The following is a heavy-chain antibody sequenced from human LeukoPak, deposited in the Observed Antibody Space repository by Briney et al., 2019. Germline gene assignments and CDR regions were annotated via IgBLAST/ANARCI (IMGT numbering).Heavy chain of an antibody. CDR3: AELGITMIGGV. D-gene: IGHD3-10*02. Sequence: GGSLRLSCAASGFIFRSYEMNWIRQTPGKGLEWLSYISTSGTDVKYADSVKGRFTISRDNAKNSLYLQMNSLRAEDTAVYYCAELGITMIGGVWGKGTTVTISS. V-gene: IGHV3-48*03. CDR2: ISTSGTDV. J-gene: IGHJ6*01. CDR1: GFIFRSYE.